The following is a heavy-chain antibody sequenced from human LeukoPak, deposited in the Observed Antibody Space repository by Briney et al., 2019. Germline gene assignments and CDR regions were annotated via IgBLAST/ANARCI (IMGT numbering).Heavy chain of an antibody. J-gene: IGHJ6*02. CDR3: ASRDKGYYYGMDV. V-gene: IGHV3-66*01. Sequence: GGSLRLSCAASGFTVSGNYMSWVRQAPGKGLEWVSLLYSGGSTYYADSVRGRFSISRDNSKNTLYLQMNSLRAEDTAVYYCASRDKGYYYGMDVWGQGTTVTVSS. CDR1: GFTVSGNY. CDR2: LYSGGST. D-gene: IGHD5-24*01.